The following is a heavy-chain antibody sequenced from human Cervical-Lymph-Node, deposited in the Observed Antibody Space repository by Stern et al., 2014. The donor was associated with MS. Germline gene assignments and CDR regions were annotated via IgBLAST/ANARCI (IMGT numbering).Heavy chain of an antibody. CDR3: ARSDRLWGSFDY. CDR1: GASISTVGYY. J-gene: IGHJ4*02. Sequence: QVQLQESGPGLVQPSQTLSLTCTVSGASISTVGYYWSWIRQHPGKGLEWIASISDIGSTYYNPSLKSRVSISADTSKTQCSLNLTSVTAADTALYYCARSDRLWGSFDYWGQGTLVAVSS. D-gene: IGHD3-16*01. CDR2: ISDIGST. V-gene: IGHV4-31*03.